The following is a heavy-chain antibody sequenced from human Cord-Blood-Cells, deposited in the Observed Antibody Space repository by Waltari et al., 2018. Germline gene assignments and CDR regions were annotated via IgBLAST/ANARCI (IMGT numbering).Heavy chain of an antibody. CDR1: GFTFSNAW. D-gene: IGHD3-10*01. V-gene: IGHV3-15*01. J-gene: IGHJ4*02. Sequence: EVQLVESGGGLVKPGGSLRLSCAASGFTFSNAWMSWVRQAPGKGLEWVGRIKSKTDGGTTDYAEAVKGRFTISRDDSKNTLYLQMNSLKTEDTAVYYCTTHRKITMVRGVIIDLDYWGQGTLVTVSS. CDR2: IKSKTDGGTT. CDR3: TTHRKITMVRGVIIDLDY.